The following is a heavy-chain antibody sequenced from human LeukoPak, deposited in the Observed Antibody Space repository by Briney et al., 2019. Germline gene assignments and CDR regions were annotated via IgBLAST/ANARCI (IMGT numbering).Heavy chain of an antibody. Sequence: PSETLSLTCTVSGGSISSGGYYWSWIRQHPGKGLEWIGYIYYSGSTYYNPSLKSRVTISVDTSKNQFSLKLSSVTAADTAVYYCARGPAAMEYYDFWSGYEYYFDYWGQGTLVTVSS. V-gene: IGHV4-31*03. D-gene: IGHD3-3*01. J-gene: IGHJ4*02. CDR3: ARGPAAMEYYDFWSGYEYYFDY. CDR2: IYYSGST. CDR1: GGSISSGGYY.